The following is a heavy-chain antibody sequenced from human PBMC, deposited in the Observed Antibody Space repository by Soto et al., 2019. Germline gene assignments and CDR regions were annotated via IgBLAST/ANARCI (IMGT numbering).Heavy chain of an antibody. CDR3: ARDPALTAPYYGMDV. CDR2: IYSGGST. D-gene: IGHD2-21*02. CDR1: GFTVSSND. J-gene: IGHJ6*02. Sequence: GGSLRLSCAASGFTVSSNDMSWVRPAPGKGLELVSVIYSGGSTYYADSVKGRFTISRDNSKNTLYLQMNSLRAEDTAVYYCARDPALTAPYYGMDVWGQGTTVTVSS. V-gene: IGHV3-53*01.